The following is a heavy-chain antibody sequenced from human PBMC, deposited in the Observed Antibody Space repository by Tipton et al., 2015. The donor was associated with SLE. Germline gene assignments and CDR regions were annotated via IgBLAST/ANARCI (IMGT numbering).Heavy chain of an antibody. CDR3: ARARSYGAFDI. CDR1: GDSISNYY. V-gene: IGHV4-4*09. CDR2: IHATGST. D-gene: IGHD3-10*01. Sequence: LRLSCTVSGDSISNYYWSWIRQPPGKGLEWIGNIHATGSTNYNPSFKSRVTISVDTSKKHFFLRLTFVTAADTAVYYCARARSYGAFDIWGQGTMVTVSS. J-gene: IGHJ3*02.